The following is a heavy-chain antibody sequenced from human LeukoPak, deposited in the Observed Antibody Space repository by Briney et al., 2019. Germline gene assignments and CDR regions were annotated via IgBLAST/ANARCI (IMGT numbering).Heavy chain of an antibody. CDR1: GFTVSNNY. J-gene: IGHJ3*02. CDR3: ARGGGVYCGGDCFRAFDI. V-gene: IGHV3-53*01. CDR2: IYSGGST. Sequence: GGSLRLSCAISGFTVSNNYMSWVRQPPGKGLEWVSVIYSGGSTYYADSVKGRFTISRDTSKNTLYLQMNSLRAEDTAVYYCARGGGVYCGGDCFRAFDIWGRGTMVTVSP. D-gene: IGHD2-21*02.